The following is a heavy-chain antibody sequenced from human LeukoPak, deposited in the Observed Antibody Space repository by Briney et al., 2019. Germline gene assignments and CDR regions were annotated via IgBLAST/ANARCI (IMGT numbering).Heavy chain of an antibody. CDR2: IYYSGST. CDR1: GGSISSYY. V-gene: IGHV4-59*01. D-gene: IGHD3-10*01. CDR3: AREKATMVRGVMLRWFDP. J-gene: IGHJ5*02. Sequence: SETLSLTCTVSGGSISSYYWSWIRQPPGKGLEWIGYIYYSGSTNYNPSLKSRVTISVDTSKNQFSLKLSSVTAADTAVYYCAREKATMVRGVMLRWFDPWGQGTLVTVSS.